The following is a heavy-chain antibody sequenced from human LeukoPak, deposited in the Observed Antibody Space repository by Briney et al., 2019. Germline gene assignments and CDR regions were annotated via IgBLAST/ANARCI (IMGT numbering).Heavy chain of an antibody. Sequence: GGSLRLSCAASGFTFNNYGMHWVRQAPGRGLEWVAVIWFDGSNKYYADSVKGRFTISRDNSKNTLYLQMNSLRAEDTAVYYCARDPPDYWGQGTLVTVSS. CDR3: ARDPPDY. V-gene: IGHV3-33*01. CDR2: IWFDGSNK. CDR1: GFTFNNYG. J-gene: IGHJ4*02.